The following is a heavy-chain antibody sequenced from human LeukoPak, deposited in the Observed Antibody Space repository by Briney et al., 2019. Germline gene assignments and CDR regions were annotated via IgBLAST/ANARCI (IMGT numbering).Heavy chain of an antibody. V-gene: IGHV3-74*01. Sequence: AGGSQRLSCAASGFTFNSYAMSWVRQAPGKGLEWVSRINSDGSSTSYADSVKGRFTISRDNAKNTLYLQMNSLRAEDTAVYYCARPPKVYCSSTSCRPYWGQGTLVTVSS. D-gene: IGHD2-2*01. CDR3: ARPPKVYCSSTSCRPY. CDR1: GFTFNSYA. CDR2: INSDGSST. J-gene: IGHJ4*02.